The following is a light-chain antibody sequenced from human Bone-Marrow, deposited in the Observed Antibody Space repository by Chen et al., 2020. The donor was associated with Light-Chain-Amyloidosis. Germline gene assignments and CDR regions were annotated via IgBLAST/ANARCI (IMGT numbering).Light chain of an antibody. V-gene: IGLV3-25*03. J-gene: IGLJ2*01. CDR1: DLPTKY. Sequence: SYELTQPPSVSVSPEQTARITCSGDDLPTKYAYWYQQKPGPAPVLVIHRDTERPSGISERFSGSSSGTTATLTISGVQAEDEADYHCQSADSSGTYEVIFGGGTKLTVL. CDR2: RDT. CDR3: QSADSSGTYEVI.